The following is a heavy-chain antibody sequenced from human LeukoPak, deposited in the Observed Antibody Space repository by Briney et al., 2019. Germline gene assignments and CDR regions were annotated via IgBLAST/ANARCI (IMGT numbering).Heavy chain of an antibody. CDR3: ARGVIAAAGTGWFDP. Sequence: EASVKVSCKASGYTFTSYYMHWVRQAPGQGLEWMGWISAYNGNTNYAQKLQGRVTMTTDTSTSTAYMELRSLRSDDTAVYYCARGVIAAAGTGWFDPWGQGTLVTVSS. CDR1: GYTFTSYY. D-gene: IGHD6-13*01. V-gene: IGHV1-18*04. J-gene: IGHJ5*02. CDR2: ISAYNGNT.